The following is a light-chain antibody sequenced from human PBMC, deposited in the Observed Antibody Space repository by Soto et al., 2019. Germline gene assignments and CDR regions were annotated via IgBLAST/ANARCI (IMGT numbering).Light chain of an antibody. J-gene: IGKJ1*01. CDR2: KAS. Sequence: DIQMTQSPATLSASVGDRVTITCRASQSISSWLAWYQQKPGKAPKLLIYKASSLESGVPSRFSGSGSGTEFTLTISRLQPDDFATYYCQQYNSFPTFGQGTKVEI. CDR3: QQYNSFPT. CDR1: QSISSW. V-gene: IGKV1-5*03.